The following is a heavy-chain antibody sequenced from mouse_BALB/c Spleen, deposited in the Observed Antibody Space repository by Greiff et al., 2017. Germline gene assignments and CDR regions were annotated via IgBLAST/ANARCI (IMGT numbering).Heavy chain of an antibody. CDR2: IDPENGDT. Sequence: VQLQQSGAGLVRSGASVTLSCTASGFTFTDYYMHWVQQTPEQGLEWIGWIDPENGDTEYAPKFQGKATMTADTSSNTAYMQLSSLTSEDTAVYYCNTQLGRDYWGQGTTLTVSA. J-gene: IGHJ2*01. CDR3: NTQLGRDY. D-gene: IGHD4-1*02. CDR1: GFTFTDYY. V-gene: IGHV14-4*02.